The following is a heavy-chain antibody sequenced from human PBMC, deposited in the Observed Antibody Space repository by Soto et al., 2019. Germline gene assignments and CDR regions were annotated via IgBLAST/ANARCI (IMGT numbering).Heavy chain of an antibody. Sequence: QVQLVQSGAEVKKPGASVKVSCTASGYTFTSYDINWVRQATGQGLEWMGWMNPNSGNTGYAHKFQGRVTMTSNTSIRSAYMELRSLRSEDTAVYYCARGITIGASDGMDVWGQGTTVTVSS. V-gene: IGHV1-8*01. J-gene: IGHJ6*02. CDR3: ARGITIGASDGMDV. D-gene: IGHD3-16*01. CDR1: GYTFTSYD. CDR2: MNPNSGNT.